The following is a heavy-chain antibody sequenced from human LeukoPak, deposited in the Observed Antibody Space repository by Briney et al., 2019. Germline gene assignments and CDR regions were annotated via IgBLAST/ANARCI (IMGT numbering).Heavy chain of an antibody. Sequence: PGGSLRLSCAASGFTFSSYAMSWVRQPPGKGLEWIGSIYYSGSTYYNPSLKSRVTISVDTSKNQFSLKLSSVTAADTAVYYCAWASGSYGTNFDYWGQGTLVTVSS. D-gene: IGHD1-26*01. V-gene: IGHV4-39*01. CDR2: IYYSGST. J-gene: IGHJ4*02. CDR3: AWASGSYGTNFDY. CDR1: GFTFSSYA.